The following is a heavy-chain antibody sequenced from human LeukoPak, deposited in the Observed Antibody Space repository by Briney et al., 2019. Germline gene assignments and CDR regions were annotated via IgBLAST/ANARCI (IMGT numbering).Heavy chain of an antibody. V-gene: IGHV3-9*01. CDR3: AKAIRGGYFDY. CDR1: GFTFDDYA. J-gene: IGHJ4*02. Sequence: GRSLRLSCAASGFTFDDYAMHWVRQAPGKGLEWVSGISWNSGSIGYADSVKGRFTISRDNAKNSLYLQMNSLRAEDTALYYCAKAIRGGYFDYWGQGTLVTVSS. CDR2: ISWNSGSI. D-gene: IGHD3-16*01.